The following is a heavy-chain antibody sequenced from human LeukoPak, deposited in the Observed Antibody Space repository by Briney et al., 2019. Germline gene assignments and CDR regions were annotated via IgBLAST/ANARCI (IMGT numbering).Heavy chain of an antibody. V-gene: IGHV3-23*01. J-gene: IGHJ5*02. Sequence: PGGSLRLSCAASGFTFTSYAMNWVRQAPGKGLEWVSAITGNDYRYNADPVKGRFSISRDSSKNTVYLQMNTLRAEDTAVYYCPPYGSGSTWGQGTLVTVSS. CDR2: ITGNDYR. CDR3: PPYGSGST. CDR1: GFTFTSYA. D-gene: IGHD3-10*01.